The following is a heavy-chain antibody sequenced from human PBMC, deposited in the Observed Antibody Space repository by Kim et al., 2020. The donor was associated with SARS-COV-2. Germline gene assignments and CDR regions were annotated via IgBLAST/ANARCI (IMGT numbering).Heavy chain of an antibody. Sequence: KFQERVTITRDMSTSTAYMELSSLRSEDTAVYYCAAYYDFWSGYYTFDYWGQGTLVTVSS. CDR3: AAYYDFWSGYYTFDY. V-gene: IGHV1-58*01. D-gene: IGHD3-3*01. J-gene: IGHJ4*02.